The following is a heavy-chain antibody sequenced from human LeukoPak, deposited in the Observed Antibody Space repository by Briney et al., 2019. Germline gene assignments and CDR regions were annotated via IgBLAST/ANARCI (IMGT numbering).Heavy chain of an antibody. CDR2: ISGSGGST. V-gene: IGHV3-23*01. CDR1: GFTFSSYA. D-gene: IGHD2-21*01. CDR3: AKDGSRVIVATFDY. Sequence: GGSLRLSCAASGFTFSSYAMSWVRQAPVKGLEWVSAISGSGGSTYYADSVKGRFTISRDNSKNTLYLQMNSLRAEDTAVYYCAKDGSRVIVATFDYWGQGTLVTVSS. J-gene: IGHJ4*02.